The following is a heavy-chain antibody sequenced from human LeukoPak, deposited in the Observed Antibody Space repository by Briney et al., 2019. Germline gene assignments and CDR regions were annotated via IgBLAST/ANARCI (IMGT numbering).Heavy chain of an antibody. CDR3: ARDQDIVVVVAALRQREMGGFDP. D-gene: IGHD2-15*01. J-gene: IGHJ5*02. Sequence: GASVKVSCKASGYTFTNYDINWVRQATGQGPEWMGWMNPKSGNIGYAQKFQGRVTMTRNTSISTAYMELSSLRSDDTAVYYCARDQDIVVVVAALRQREMGGFDPWGQGTLVTVSS. V-gene: IGHV1-8*01. CDR1: GYTFTNYD. CDR2: MNPKSGNI.